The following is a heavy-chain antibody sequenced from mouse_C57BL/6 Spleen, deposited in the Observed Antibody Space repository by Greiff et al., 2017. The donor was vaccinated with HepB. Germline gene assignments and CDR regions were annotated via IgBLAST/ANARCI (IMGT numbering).Heavy chain of an antibody. D-gene: IGHD1-1*01. CDR2: IHPNSGST. CDR3: ARSASYGSSYAMDY. CDR1: GYTFTSYW. Sequence: QVQLQQPGAELVKPGASVKLSCKASGYTFTSYWMHWVKQRPGQGLEWIGMIHPNSGSTNYNEKFKSKATLTVDKSSSTAYMQLSSLTSEDSAVYYCARSASYGSSYAMDYWGQGTSVTVSS. J-gene: IGHJ4*01. V-gene: IGHV1-64*01.